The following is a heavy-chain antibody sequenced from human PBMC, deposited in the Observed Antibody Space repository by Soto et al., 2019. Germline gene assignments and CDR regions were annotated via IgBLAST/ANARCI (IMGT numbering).Heavy chain of an antibody. CDR2: IKQDGSEK. CDR3: AREQDRYSYGIDY. J-gene: IGHJ4*02. CDR1: GFTFSNYW. V-gene: IGHV3-7*01. D-gene: IGHD5-18*01. Sequence: EVQLVESGGGLVQPGGSLRLSCAASGFTFSNYWMSWVRQAPGKGLEWVANIKQDGSEKYYVDSVKGRFTISRDNAKNSLYLQMNSLRAEDTAEYYCAREQDRYSYGIDYWGQGTLVTVSS.